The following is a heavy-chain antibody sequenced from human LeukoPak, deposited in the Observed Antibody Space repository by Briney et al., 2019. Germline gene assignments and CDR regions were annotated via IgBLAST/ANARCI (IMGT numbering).Heavy chain of an antibody. CDR1: GFTFDDYA. V-gene: IGHV3-9*01. CDR3: ATDLIRITIFGGESRTDY. D-gene: IGHD3-3*01. Sequence: PGRSLRLSCAASGFTFDDYAMHWVRQAPGKGLEWVSGISWNSGSIGYADSVKGRFTISRDNAKNSLYLQMNSLRAEDTAVYYCATDLIRITIFGGESRTDYWGQGTLVTVSS. J-gene: IGHJ4*02. CDR2: ISWNSGSI.